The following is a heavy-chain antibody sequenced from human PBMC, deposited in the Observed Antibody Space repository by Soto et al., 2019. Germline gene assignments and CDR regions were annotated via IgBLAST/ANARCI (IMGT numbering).Heavy chain of an antibody. CDR1: GFTFSNAW. CDR2: IKSKTDGGTT. V-gene: IGHV3-15*01. CDR3: TTELVSHDAIDI. D-gene: IGHD3-9*01. Sequence: GGSLRLSCAASGFTFSNAWMSWVRQAPGKGLEWVGRIKSKTDGGTTDYAAPVKGRFTISRDDSKNTLYLQMNSLKTEDTAVYYCTTELVSHDAIDIWGQGTMVTVSS. J-gene: IGHJ3*02.